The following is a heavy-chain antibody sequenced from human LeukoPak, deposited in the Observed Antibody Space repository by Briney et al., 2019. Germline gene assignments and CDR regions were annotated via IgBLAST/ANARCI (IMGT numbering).Heavy chain of an antibody. Sequence: PGGSLRLSCAASGFTFSSYAMSWVRQAPGKGLEWVSTISGSGVSTFYPDSVKGRFTISRDNSKNTLYLQMNSLKTEDTAVYYCTTGIFDYWGQGTLVTVSS. V-gene: IGHV3-23*01. J-gene: IGHJ4*02. D-gene: IGHD1-14*01. CDR1: GFTFSSYA. CDR3: TTGIFDY. CDR2: ISGSGVST.